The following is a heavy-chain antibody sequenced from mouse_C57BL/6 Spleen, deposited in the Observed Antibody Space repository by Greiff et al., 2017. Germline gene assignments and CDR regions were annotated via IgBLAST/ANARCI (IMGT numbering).Heavy chain of an antibody. CDR2: ISSGSSTI. D-gene: IGHD2-5*01. CDR3: ARGDFSTYAMDY. CDR1: GFTFSDYG. V-gene: IGHV5-17*01. Sequence: EVKLQQSGGGLVKPGGSLKLSCAASGFTFSDYGMHWVRQAPEKGLEWVAYISSGSSTIYYADTVKGRFTISRDNAKNTLFLQMTSLRSEDTAMYYCARGDFSTYAMDYWGQGTSVTVSS. J-gene: IGHJ4*01.